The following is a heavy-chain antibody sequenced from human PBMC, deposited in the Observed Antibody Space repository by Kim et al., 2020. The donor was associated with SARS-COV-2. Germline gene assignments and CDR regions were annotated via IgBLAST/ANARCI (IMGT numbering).Heavy chain of an antibody. J-gene: IGHJ6*02. Sequence: DSVKGRFTISRDNARNSLYLQMNSLSAEDTAVYYCARVRGIAAAGAMDVWGQGTTVTVSS. CDR3: ARVRGIAAAGAMDV. V-gene: IGHV3-7*01. D-gene: IGHD6-13*01.